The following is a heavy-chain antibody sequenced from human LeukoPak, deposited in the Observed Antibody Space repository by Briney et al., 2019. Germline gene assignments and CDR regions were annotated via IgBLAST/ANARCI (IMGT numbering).Heavy chain of an antibody. V-gene: IGHV4-39*01. D-gene: IGHD1-26*01. CDR2: IYYSGST. CDR3: ARHERGSLMLDY. CDR1: GGSISSSSYY. J-gene: IGHJ4*02. Sequence: PSETLSLTCTVSGGSISSSSYYWGWIRQPPGKGLEWIGSIYYSGSTYYNPSLKSRVTISVDTSKNQFSLKLSSVTATDTAVYYCARHERGSLMLDYWGQGTLVTVSS.